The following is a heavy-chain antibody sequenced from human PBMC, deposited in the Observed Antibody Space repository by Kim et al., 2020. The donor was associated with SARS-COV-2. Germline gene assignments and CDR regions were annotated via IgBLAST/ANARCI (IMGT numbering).Heavy chain of an antibody. Sequence: GGSLRLSCVASGFIFGDYTMHWVRQAPGKGLEWVSIISKNSGIIHYADSVKGRFTISRDNAKNSLYLQMSSLRPEDTALYYCAKDWGYGSGTWHTHWGQGTMVTVSS. D-gene: IGHD3-10*01. CDR1: GFIFGDYT. J-gene: IGHJ3*01. CDR3: AKDWGYGSGTWHTH. V-gene: IGHV3-9*01. CDR2: ISKNSGII.